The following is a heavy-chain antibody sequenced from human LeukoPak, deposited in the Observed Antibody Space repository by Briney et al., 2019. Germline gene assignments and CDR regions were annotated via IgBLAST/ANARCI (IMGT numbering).Heavy chain of an antibody. Sequence: AASVKVSCKASGGTFSSYAISWVRQAPGQGLEWMGGIIPIFGTANYAQKFQGRVTITTDESTSTAYMELSSLRSEDTAVYYCARDPKLYYDILTGLRPSDAFDIWGQGTMVTVSS. CDR2: IIPIFGTA. J-gene: IGHJ3*02. CDR3: ARDPKLYYDILTGLRPSDAFDI. V-gene: IGHV1-69*05. D-gene: IGHD3-9*01. CDR1: GGTFSSYA.